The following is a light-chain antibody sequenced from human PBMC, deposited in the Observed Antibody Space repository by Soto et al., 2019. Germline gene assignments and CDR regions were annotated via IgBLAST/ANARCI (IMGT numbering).Light chain of an antibody. Sequence: DVDRTLTTTYASASVEERVIITCRASQDISSWLVWYQQKPGKAPKVLIFAASSLQSGVPSSFSGSGSGTDFTLTINSLQPEDFATYYCQLTNCLPITVGQGTRLEI. CDR3: QLTNCLPIT. J-gene: IGKJ5*01. CDR2: AAS. V-gene: IGKV1D-12*01. CDR1: QDISSW.